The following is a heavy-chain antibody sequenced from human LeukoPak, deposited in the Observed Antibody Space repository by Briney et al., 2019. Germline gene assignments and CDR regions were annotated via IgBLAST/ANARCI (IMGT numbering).Heavy chain of an antibody. CDR2: IYYSGST. V-gene: IGHV4-59*01. CDR3: ARESYYDSSGYYGRFDP. Sequence: PSETLSLTCTVSGGSISSYYWSWIRQPPGKGLEWIGYIYYSGSTNYNPSLKSRVTISVDTSKNQFSLKLSSVTAADTAVYYCARESYYDSSGYYGRFDPWGQGTLVTVSS. D-gene: IGHD3-22*01. J-gene: IGHJ5*02. CDR1: GGSISSYY.